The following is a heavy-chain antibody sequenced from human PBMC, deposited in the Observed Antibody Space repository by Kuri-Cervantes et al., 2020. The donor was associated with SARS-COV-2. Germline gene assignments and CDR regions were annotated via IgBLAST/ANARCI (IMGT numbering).Heavy chain of an antibody. V-gene: IGHV3-21*01. Sequence: GESLKISCAASGFTFSSYSMNWVRQAPGKGLEWVSSISSSSSYIYYADSVKGRFTISRDNARNSLYLQMNSLRAEDTAVYYGARADFRVSYYYYMDVWGKGTTVTVSS. CDR3: ARADFRVSYYYYMDV. CDR1: GFTFSSYS. D-gene: IGHD2/OR15-2a*01. CDR2: ISSSSSYI. J-gene: IGHJ6*03.